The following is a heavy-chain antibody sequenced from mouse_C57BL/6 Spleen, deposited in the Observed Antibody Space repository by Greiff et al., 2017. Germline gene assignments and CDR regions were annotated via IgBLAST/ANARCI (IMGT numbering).Heavy chain of an antibody. Sequence: EVMLVESGGDLVKPGGSLKLSCAASGFTFSSYGMSWVRQTPDKRLEWVATISSGGSYTYYPDSVKGRFTISRDNAKNTLYLQMSSLKSEDTAMYYCARRGVTTRGYAMDYWGQGTSVTVSS. CDR2: ISSGGSYT. CDR3: ARRGVTTRGYAMDY. J-gene: IGHJ4*01. D-gene: IGHD2-5*01. V-gene: IGHV5-6*02. CDR1: GFTFSSYG.